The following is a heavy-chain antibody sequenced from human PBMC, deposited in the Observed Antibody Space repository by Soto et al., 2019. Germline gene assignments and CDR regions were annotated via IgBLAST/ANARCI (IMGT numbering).Heavy chain of an antibody. D-gene: IGHD6-13*01. Sequence: GASVKVSCKASGGTFSSYAISWVRQAPGQGLEWMGGIIPIFGTANYAQKFQGRVTITADESTSTAYMELSSLRSEDTAVYYCARGVNHGGQQLVSWYYYYGMDVWGQGTTVTVSS. J-gene: IGHJ6*02. V-gene: IGHV1-69*13. CDR1: GGTFSSYA. CDR3: ARGVNHGGQQLVSWYYYYGMDV. CDR2: IIPIFGTA.